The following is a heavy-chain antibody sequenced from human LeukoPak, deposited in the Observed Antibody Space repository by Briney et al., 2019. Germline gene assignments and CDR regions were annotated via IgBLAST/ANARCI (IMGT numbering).Heavy chain of an antibody. CDR1: GGSFSGYY. D-gene: IGHD3-10*01. CDR2: INHSGST. V-gene: IGHV4-34*01. CDR3: ARGIGFVTMVRGALNWFDP. J-gene: IGHJ5*02. Sequence: SETLSLTCAVYGGSFSGYYWSWIRQPPGKGLEWIGEINHSGSTNYNPSLKSRVTISVDKSKHQFSLKLSSVTAADTAVYYCARGIGFVTMVRGALNWFDPWGQGTLVTVSS.